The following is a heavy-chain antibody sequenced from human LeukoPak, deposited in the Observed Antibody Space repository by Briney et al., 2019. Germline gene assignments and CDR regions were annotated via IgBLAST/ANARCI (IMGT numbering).Heavy chain of an antibody. D-gene: IGHD3-16*02. CDR1: GFTLSSYW. V-gene: IGHV3-74*01. Sequence: GGSLRLSCAASGFTLSSYWMPWVRQAPGKGLVWVSRINSDGSTTNYADSVKGRFTISRDNAKNTLYLQMDSLRAEDTAVYYCAKANRRSKAYFTFGGVIVIFDYWGQGTLVTVSS. J-gene: IGHJ4*02. CDR2: INSDGSTT. CDR3: AKANRRSKAYFTFGGVIVIFDY.